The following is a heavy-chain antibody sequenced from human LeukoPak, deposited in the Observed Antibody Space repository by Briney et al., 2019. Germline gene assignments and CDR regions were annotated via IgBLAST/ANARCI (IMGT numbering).Heavy chain of an antibody. CDR1: GYSFTTYW. D-gene: IGHD2-21*01. CDR3: ARRNVDMGHNWFDP. Sequence: RGESLKISCKGSGYSFTTYWIGWVRQMPGKGLEWMGIIYPGDSDTRYSPSFQGQVTISADKSISTAYLQWSSLKASDTAMYYCARRNVDMGHNWFDPWGQGTLVTVSS. CDR2: IYPGDSDT. J-gene: IGHJ5*02. V-gene: IGHV5-51*01.